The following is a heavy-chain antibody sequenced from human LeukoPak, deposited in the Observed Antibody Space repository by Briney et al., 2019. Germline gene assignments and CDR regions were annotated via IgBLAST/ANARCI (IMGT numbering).Heavy chain of an antibody. J-gene: IGHJ4*02. CDR3: ARCSSSKSYYFDY. D-gene: IGHD6-6*01. CDR1: GYTFTSYG. Sequence: ASVKVSCKASGYTFTSYGISWVRQAPGQGLKWMGWISAYNGNTNYAQKLQGRVTMTTDTSTSTAYMELSSLRSEDTAVYYCARCSSSKSYYFDYWGQGTLVTVSS. CDR2: ISAYNGNT. V-gene: IGHV1-18*01.